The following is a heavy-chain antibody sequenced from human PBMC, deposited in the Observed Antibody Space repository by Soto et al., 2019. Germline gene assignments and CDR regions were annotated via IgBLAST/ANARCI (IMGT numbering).Heavy chain of an antibody. Sequence: SETLSLTCAVYGGSFGGYYWSWIRQPPGKGLEWIGEINHSGSTNYNPSLKSRVTISVDTSKNQFSLKLSSVTAADTAVYYCVRVGGIAAAGITGGFDYWGQGTLVTVSS. V-gene: IGHV4-34*01. J-gene: IGHJ4*02. CDR1: GGSFGGYY. CDR3: VRVGGIAAAGITGGFDY. D-gene: IGHD6-13*01. CDR2: INHSGST.